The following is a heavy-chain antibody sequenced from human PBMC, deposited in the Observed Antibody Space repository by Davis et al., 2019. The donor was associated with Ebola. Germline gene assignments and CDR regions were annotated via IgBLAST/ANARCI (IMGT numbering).Heavy chain of an antibody. CDR2: MNPSSGNT. J-gene: IGHJ4*02. CDR3: ARGISGTTVVNY. D-gene: IGHD1-7*01. CDR1: GYTFTSYD. V-gene: IGHV1-8*01. Sequence: ASVKVSCKASGYTFTSYDINWVRQATGQGLEWMGWMNPSSGNTGYAQKFQGRVTMTRNTSISTAYMELSSLRSEDTAVYYCARGISGTTVVNYWGQGTLVTVSS.